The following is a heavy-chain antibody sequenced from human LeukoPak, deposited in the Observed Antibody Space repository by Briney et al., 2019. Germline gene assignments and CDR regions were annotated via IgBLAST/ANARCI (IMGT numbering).Heavy chain of an antibody. J-gene: IGHJ3*02. V-gene: IGHV1-69*05. D-gene: IGHD3-22*01. CDR2: IIPIFDAA. CDR1: GGTFSSYA. CDR3: ARGFYYDSSGYNYGGFDI. Sequence: SVKVSCKASGGTFSSYAISWVRQAPGQGLEWMGRIIPIFDAANYAQRFQGRVSITTDESTSTAYMELSSLRSEDTAVYYCARGFYYDSSGYNYGGFDIWGQGTMVTVSS.